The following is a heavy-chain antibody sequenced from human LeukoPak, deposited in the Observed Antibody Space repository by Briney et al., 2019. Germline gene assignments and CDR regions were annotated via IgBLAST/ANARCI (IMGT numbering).Heavy chain of an antibody. CDR3: AKGLGYCSSTSCFRYGMDV. J-gene: IGHJ6*02. D-gene: IGHD2-2*01. V-gene: IGHV3-23*01. CDR2: ISGSGGST. Sequence: GGSLRLSCAASGFTFSSYAMSWVRQAPGKGLEWVSAISGSGGSTYYADSVKGRFTISRDNSKNTLYLQMNSRRAEDTAVYYCAKGLGYCSSTSCFRYGMDVWGQGTTVTVSS. CDR1: GFTFSSYA.